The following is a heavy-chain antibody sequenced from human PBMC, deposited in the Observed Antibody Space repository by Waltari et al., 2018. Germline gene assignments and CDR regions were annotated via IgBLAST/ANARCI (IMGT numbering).Heavy chain of an antibody. V-gene: IGHV1-8*01. CDR1: GYTFTSYD. D-gene: IGHD3-3*01. CDR3: ARGYDFWSGDSGAFDI. J-gene: IGHJ3*02. CDR2: MNPNNGNQ. Sequence: QVQLVQSGAEVKKPGASVKVSCKASGYTFTSYDINWVRQATGQGLEWMGWMNPNNGNQGYAQKFQGRVTMTRNTSISTAYMELSSLRSEDTAVYYCARGYDFWSGDSGAFDIWGQGTMVTVSS.